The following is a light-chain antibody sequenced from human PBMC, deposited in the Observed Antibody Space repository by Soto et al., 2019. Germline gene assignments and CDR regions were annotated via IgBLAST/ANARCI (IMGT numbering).Light chain of an antibody. CDR3: QQRGT. Sequence: EIGLTQSPAPLSLSPGERATLSCRASQSVSSYLAWYQQKPGQAPRLLIYDASNRATGIPARFSGSGSGTDFTLTISSLEPEDFAVYYCQQRGTFGQGTKVDI. V-gene: IGKV3-11*01. CDR2: DAS. J-gene: IGKJ1*01. CDR1: QSVSSY.